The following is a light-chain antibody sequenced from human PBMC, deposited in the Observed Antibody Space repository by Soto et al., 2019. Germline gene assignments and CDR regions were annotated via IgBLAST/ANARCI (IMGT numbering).Light chain of an antibody. CDR3: AAWDDSLNGYV. V-gene: IGLV1-44*01. CDR1: SSNFVIIT. CDR2: FNL. Sequence: SVLFQPPSASGTPGQRVTTSFFGSSSNFVIITVTFYQLFPATAPNLLIHFNLLLPSGVPVRFSASWSGTSASLAISGLQSEDEADYYCAAWDDSLNGYVFGTGTKVTVL. J-gene: IGLJ1*01.